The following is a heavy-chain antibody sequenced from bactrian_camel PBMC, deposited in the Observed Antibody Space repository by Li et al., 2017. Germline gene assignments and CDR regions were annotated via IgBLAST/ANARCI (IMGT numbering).Heavy chain of an antibody. J-gene: IGHJ6*01. CDR1: GFPFSANH. CDR3: AKEGRSSGPDFDS. CDR2: ITANGTT. V-gene: IGHV3S1*01. Sequence: HVQLVESGGDSVRPGGSLRLSCVASGFPFSANHMSWVRQPPGKKLEWVSSITANGTTSYSNSVRGRFTISRDNTNMLYLQMNSLRSEDTGRYYCAKEGRSSGPDFDSWGQGTQVTDS.